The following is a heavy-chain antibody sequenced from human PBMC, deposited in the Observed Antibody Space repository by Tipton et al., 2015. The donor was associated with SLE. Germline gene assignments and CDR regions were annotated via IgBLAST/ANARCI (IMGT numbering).Heavy chain of an antibody. D-gene: IGHD1-26*01. Sequence: TLSLTCAVYGGSFSGYYWSWIRQPPGKGLEWIGEINHSGSTNYNPSLKSRVTISVDTSKNQFSLKLSSVTAADTAVYYCARSIVGAIDYWGQGTLVTVSS. V-gene: IGHV4-34*01. CDR2: INHSGST. CDR1: GGSFSGYY. CDR3: ARSIVGAIDY. J-gene: IGHJ4*02.